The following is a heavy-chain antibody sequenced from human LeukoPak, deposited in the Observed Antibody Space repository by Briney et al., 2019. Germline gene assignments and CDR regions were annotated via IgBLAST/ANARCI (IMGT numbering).Heavy chain of an antibody. Sequence: GGSLRLSCAVSGFTFSSYAMNWVRQAPGKGLEWVSAISGSGGSTYYADSVKGRFTISRDKSKNTLYLQMNSLRAEDTAVYYCAKATTPTISRYYFDDWGQGTLVTVSS. CDR2: ISGSGGST. V-gene: IGHV3-23*01. D-gene: IGHD3-3*01. CDR1: GFTFSSYA. CDR3: AKATTPTISRYYFDD. J-gene: IGHJ4*02.